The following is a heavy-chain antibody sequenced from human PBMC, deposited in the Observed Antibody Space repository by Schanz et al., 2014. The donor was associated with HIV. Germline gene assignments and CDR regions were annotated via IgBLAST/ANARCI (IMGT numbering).Heavy chain of an antibody. V-gene: IGHV3-30*04. D-gene: IGHD3-10*01. CDR2: ISYDRSHK. CDR1: GFIFRDYA. CDR3: AKEWYYGSGSMDYGLDV. Sequence: QVQLVESGGGVVQPGRSLRLSCAGSGFIFRDYALHWVRQAPGKGLEWVAVISYDRSHKYYADSVKGRFTLSRDNSENTVYLQMNSLRAEDTAVYYCAKEWYYGSGSMDYGLDVWGQGTTVTVSS. J-gene: IGHJ6*02.